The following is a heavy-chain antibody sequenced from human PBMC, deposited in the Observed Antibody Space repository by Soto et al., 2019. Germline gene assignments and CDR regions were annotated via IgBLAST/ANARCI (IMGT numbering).Heavy chain of an antibody. V-gene: IGHV1-18*04. Sequence: ASVKVSCKASGYTFTSYGISWVRQAPGQGLEWMGWISAYNGNTSYAQNFQGRVTMTRDTSTSTVYMELSSLRSEDTADYYCASGRVGATPLYYYAMDVWGQGTTVTVSS. J-gene: IGHJ6*02. D-gene: IGHD1-26*01. CDR2: ISAYNGNT. CDR1: GYTFTSYG. CDR3: ASGRVGATPLYYYAMDV.